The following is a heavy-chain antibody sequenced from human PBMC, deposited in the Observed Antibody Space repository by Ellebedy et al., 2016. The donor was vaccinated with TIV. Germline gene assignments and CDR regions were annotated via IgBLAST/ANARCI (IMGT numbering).Heavy chain of an antibody. Sequence: GESLKISCAGPGFTFSGYYMSWIRQAPGKALEWVSYISYTGDTRHYADSVKGRFTISRDNAKNSLYLQMSSLRAEDTAVYYCGRLGVIAGAGASDYWGQGTLVIVSS. J-gene: IGHJ4*02. CDR3: GRLGVIAGAGASDY. CDR2: ISYTGDTR. V-gene: IGHV3-11*01. CDR1: GFTFSGYY. D-gene: IGHD6-13*01.